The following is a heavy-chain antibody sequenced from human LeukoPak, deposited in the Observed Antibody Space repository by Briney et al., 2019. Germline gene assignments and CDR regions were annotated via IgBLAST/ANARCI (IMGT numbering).Heavy chain of an antibody. D-gene: IGHD6-19*01. V-gene: IGHV3-23*01. CDR3: AGVFSGWSPKF. CDR2: ISDGGGAT. CDR1: GFTFSSYA. J-gene: IGHJ4*02. Sequence: GGSLRLSCAASGFTFSSYAMTWVRQAPGKGLEWVSGISDGGGATYYADSVKGRFTLSRDNSKNTLYLQMNSLRADDTAVYYCAGVFSGWSPKFWGQGTLVTVSS.